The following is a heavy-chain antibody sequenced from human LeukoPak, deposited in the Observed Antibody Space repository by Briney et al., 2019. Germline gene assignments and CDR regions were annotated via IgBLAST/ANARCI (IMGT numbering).Heavy chain of an antibody. CDR2: IYPGDSDT. Sequence: GESLKISCKGSGYSFTSYWIGWVRQMPGKGLEWMGIIYPGDSDTRYSPSFQGQVTISADKSISTAYLQWSSLKASDTAMYYCARHPSSRAIFGVVGAFDIWGQGTMVTVSS. D-gene: IGHD3-3*01. CDR1: GYSFTSYW. V-gene: IGHV5-51*01. CDR3: ARHPSSRAIFGVVGAFDI. J-gene: IGHJ3*02.